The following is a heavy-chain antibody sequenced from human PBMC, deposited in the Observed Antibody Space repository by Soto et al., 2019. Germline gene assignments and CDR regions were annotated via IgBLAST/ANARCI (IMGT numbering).Heavy chain of an antibody. D-gene: IGHD2-15*01. V-gene: IGHV1-8*02. J-gene: IGHJ5*02. CDR1: GGTFSSYA. CDR3: ARGEGYCSGGSCSSSWFDP. Sequence: ASVKVSCKASGGTFSSYAISWVRQAPGQGLEWMGGIIPNSGKASYAQKFQGRVTMTTNTSISTAYMELSSLRSEDTAVYYCARGEGYCSGGSCSSSWFDPWGQGTLVTVSS. CDR2: IIPNSGKA.